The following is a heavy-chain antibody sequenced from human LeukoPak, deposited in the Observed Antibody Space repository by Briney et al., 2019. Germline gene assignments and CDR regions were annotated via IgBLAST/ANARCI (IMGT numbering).Heavy chain of an antibody. CDR3: ASHDYDDLFDY. J-gene: IGHJ4*02. D-gene: IGHD4-17*01. V-gene: IGHV3-21*01. Sequence: GGSLRLSCAASGFTFSSYWMSWVRQAPGKGLEWVSSISSSSNYIYYADSVKGRFTISRDNAKNSLYLQMNSLRAEDTAVYYCASHDYDDLFDYWGQGTLVTVSS. CDR2: ISSSSNYI. CDR1: GFTFSSYW.